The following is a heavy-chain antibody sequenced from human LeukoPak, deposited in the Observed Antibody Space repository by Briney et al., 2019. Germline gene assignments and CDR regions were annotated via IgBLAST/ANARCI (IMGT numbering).Heavy chain of an antibody. CDR3: ARAKYHSSGWYGEDY. V-gene: IGHV4-30-2*01. Sequence: SETLSLTCTVSGGSISSGGYYWSWIRQPPGKGLEWIGYIYHSGSTYYNPSLKSRVTISVDRSKNQFSLKLSSVTAEDTAVYYCARAKYHSSGWYGEDYWGQGTLVTVSS. J-gene: IGHJ4*02. CDR1: GGSISSGGYY. CDR2: IYHSGST. D-gene: IGHD6-19*01.